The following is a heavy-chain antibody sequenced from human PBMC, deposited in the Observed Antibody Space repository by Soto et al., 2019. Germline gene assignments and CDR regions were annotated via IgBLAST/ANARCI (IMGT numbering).Heavy chain of an antibody. J-gene: IGHJ6*02. CDR2: INAGNGNT. CDR1: GYTFTSYA. V-gene: IGHV1-3*01. Sequence: ASVKVSCKASGYTFTSYAMHWVRQAPGQRLEWMGWINAGNGNTKYSQKFQGRVTITRDTSTSTAYMELSSLRSEDTAVYYCARALPAYYYYYGMDVWGQGTTVTVSS. CDR3: ARALPAYYYYYGMDV.